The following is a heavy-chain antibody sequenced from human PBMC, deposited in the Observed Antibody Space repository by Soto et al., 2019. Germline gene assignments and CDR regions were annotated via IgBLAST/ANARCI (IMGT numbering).Heavy chain of an antibody. CDR2: VRSKHNNYAT. D-gene: IGHD4-4*01. CDR3: LRYSISLGWYFDL. J-gene: IGHJ2*01. V-gene: IGHV3-73*01. Sequence: EVQLVESGGGLVQPGGSLKLSCAASGFTSSDSAMHWVRQASGKGLEWVGRVRSKHNNYATAYGASVEGRFTISRDDSMDKAYLQMNSLIAVDTAVYYCLRYSISLGWYFDLWGRGTLGTVSS. CDR1: GFTSSDSA.